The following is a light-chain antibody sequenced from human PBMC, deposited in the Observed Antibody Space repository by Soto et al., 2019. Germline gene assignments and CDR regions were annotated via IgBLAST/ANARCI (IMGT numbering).Light chain of an antibody. V-gene: IGKV3-20*01. CDR3: QQYGSSPL. CDR2: GAS. Sequence: EIVLIQSPATLSLSPGERATLSCRASQSVSNNYLAWYQQKPGQAPRLLIYGASSRATGIPDRFSGSGSGTDFTLTISRVEPEDFAVYYCQQYGSSPLFGQGTRLEIK. J-gene: IGKJ5*01. CDR1: QSVSNNY.